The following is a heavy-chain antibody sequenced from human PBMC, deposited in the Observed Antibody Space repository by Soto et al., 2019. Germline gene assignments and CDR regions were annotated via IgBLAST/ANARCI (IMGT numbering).Heavy chain of an antibody. Sequence: EVQLLESGGGLVQPGGSLRLSCAVSGFTFSRFAMSWVRQAPGKGLEWVSIINSSGGTTYYADSVKGRFTISRDNSKNTLYLQINSLRAEDTAVYYCARDYSYACDYWGQGTLVTVSS. CDR3: ARDYSYACDY. J-gene: IGHJ4*02. V-gene: IGHV3-23*01. D-gene: IGHD3-16*01. CDR2: INSSGGTT. CDR1: GFTFSRFA.